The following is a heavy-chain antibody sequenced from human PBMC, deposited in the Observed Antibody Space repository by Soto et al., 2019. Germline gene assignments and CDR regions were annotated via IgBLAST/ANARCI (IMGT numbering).Heavy chain of an antibody. CDR2: ISSDGSNE. J-gene: IGHJ4*02. V-gene: IGHV3-30-3*01. CDR1: GFTFSSYA. Sequence: QVQLVESGGGVVQPGRSLRLSCAASGFTFSSYAMHWVRQAPGKGLEWVAVISSDGSNEYYADSVKGRFTISRDNSKNSLYVQLNSLRAEDTAVYYCAREGPRRRSGYSFDYWGQGTLVTVSS. D-gene: IGHD3-3*01. CDR3: AREGPRRRSGYSFDY.